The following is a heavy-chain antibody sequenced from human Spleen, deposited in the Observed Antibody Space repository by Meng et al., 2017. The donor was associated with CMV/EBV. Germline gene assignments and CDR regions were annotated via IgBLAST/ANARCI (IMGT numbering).Heavy chain of an antibody. CDR2: IIPILGIA. CDR1: GGTFSSYT. CDR3: AKSRGSYYLDYFDY. J-gene: IGHJ4*02. D-gene: IGHD1-26*01. V-gene: IGHV1-69*02. Sequence: SGGTFSSYTISWVRQAPGQGLEWMGRIIPILGIANYAQKFQGRVTITADKSTSTAYMELSSLRSEDTAVYYCAKSRGSYYLDYFDYWGQGTLVTVSS.